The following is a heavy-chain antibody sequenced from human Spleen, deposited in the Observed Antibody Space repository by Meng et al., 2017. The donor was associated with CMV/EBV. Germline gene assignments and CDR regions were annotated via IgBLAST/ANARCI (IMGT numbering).Heavy chain of an antibody. CDR3: AKRLGDY. CDR2: ISGSGGST. J-gene: IGHJ4*02. V-gene: IGHV3-23*01. Sequence: SRGLSCAASGFTFSSHAMSWVRQAPGKGLEWVSVISGSGGSTFYADSVKGRFTISRDNSKNTLYLQMNSLRAEDTAVYYCAKRLGDYWGQGTLVTVSS. D-gene: IGHD4-11*01. CDR1: GFTFSSHA.